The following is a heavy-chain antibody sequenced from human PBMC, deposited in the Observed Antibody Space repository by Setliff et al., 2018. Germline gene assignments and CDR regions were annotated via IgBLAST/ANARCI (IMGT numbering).Heavy chain of an antibody. CDR2: NSGSN. CDR3: ARDGSYYDRGGNRTWFFDL. J-gene: IGHJ2*01. CDR1: GDSINRSGYY. D-gene: IGHD3-22*01. Sequence: SETLSLTCNVSGDSINRSGYYWGWIRQPPGKGLEWIGSNSGSNDYNPSLKSRLTMSVDTSKNQFSLNLKSVTAADTAVYFCARDGSYYDRGGNRTWFFDLWGRGTLVTVAS. V-gene: IGHV4-39*07.